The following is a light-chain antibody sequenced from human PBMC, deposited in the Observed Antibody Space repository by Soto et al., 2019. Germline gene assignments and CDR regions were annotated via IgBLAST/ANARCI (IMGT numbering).Light chain of an antibody. Sequence: EIVLTQSPGTLSLSPGERATLSCRASQSVSSSFLAWYQQTPGQAPRLLIYGACTRATGIPARFSGSGSGTDFTLTISRLEPEDFAVYYCEQYDSSPRTFGQGTKVEIK. V-gene: IGKV3-20*01. CDR3: EQYDSSPRT. J-gene: IGKJ1*01. CDR2: GAC. CDR1: QSVSSSF.